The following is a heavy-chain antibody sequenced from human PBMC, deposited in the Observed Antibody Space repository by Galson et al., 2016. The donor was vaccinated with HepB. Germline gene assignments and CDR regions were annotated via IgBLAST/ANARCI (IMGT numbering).Heavy chain of an antibody. Sequence: QSGAEVKKPGESLKISCKASGYTFTGYYMHWVRQAPGQGLEWMGWINPNSGGTNYAQKFQGRVTMTRDTSISTAYMELSRLRSDDTAIYYCARYAQDRAYCTCGVSLCYYGMDVWGKGTTVTVSS. CDR1: GYTFTGYY. CDR3: ARYAQDRAYCTCGVSLCYYGMDV. CDR2: INPNSGGT. V-gene: IGHV1-2*02. D-gene: IGHD2-8*02. J-gene: IGHJ6*04.